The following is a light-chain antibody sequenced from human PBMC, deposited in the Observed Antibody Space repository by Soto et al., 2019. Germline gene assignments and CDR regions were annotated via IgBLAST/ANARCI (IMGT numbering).Light chain of an antibody. CDR1: QSISNY. CDR3: QQSYSTPPIT. Sequence: IQVAPVSTSLSSFVWPRDSNHLRAIQSISNYLNWYQQKPGKAPKLLIYAASSLQSGVPSRFSGSGSGTDFTLTISSLQPEDFATYYCQQSYSTPPITFGQGTRLEIK. V-gene: IGKV1-39*01. J-gene: IGKJ5*01. CDR2: AAS.